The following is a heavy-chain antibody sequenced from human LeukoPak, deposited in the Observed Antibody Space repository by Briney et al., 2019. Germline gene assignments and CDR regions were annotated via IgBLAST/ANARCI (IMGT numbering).Heavy chain of an antibody. Sequence: SETLSLTCAVYGGSFSGYYWSWIRQPPGKGLEWIGEINHSGSTNYNPSLKSRVTISVDTSKNQFSLKLSSVTAADTAVYYCARDRPYDYVWGRYYFDYWGQGTLVTVSS. J-gene: IGHJ4*02. CDR3: ARDRPYDYVWGRYYFDY. CDR1: GGSFSGYY. D-gene: IGHD3-16*01. CDR2: INHSGST. V-gene: IGHV4-34*01.